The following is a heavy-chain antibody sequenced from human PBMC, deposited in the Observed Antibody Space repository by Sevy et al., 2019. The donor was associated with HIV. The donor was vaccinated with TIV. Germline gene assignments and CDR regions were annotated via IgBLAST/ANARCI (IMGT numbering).Heavy chain of an antibody. V-gene: IGHV3-21*01. J-gene: IGHJ6*04. CDR1: GFTFSTFN. CDR2: ISTSSTYI. Sequence: GGSLRLSCAASGFTFSTFNMNWVRQAPGEGLEWVSSISTSSTYIYYADSVRGRFTISRDNAKNSLYLQMDSLRAEDTAGYWCARVGVVTMDVWGKGTTVTVSS. CDR3: ARVGVVTMDV. D-gene: IGHD3-10*01.